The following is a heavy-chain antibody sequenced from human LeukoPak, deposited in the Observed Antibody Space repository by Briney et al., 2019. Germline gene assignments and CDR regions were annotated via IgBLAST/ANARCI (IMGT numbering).Heavy chain of an antibody. Sequence: SETLSLTCTVSGGSISSGGYYWSWIRQHPGKGLEWIGYIYYSGSTYYNPSLKSRVTISVDTSKSQFSLKLSSVTAADTAVYYCARDRGYDFWSGYPRDYYGMDVWGQGTTVTVSS. D-gene: IGHD3-3*01. V-gene: IGHV4-31*03. CDR2: IYYSGST. CDR3: ARDRGYDFWSGYPRDYYGMDV. J-gene: IGHJ6*02. CDR1: GGSISSGGYY.